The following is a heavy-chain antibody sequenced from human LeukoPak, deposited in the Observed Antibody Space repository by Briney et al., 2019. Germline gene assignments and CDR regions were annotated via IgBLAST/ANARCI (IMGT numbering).Heavy chain of an antibody. CDR1: GGSFSGYY. V-gene: IGHV4-34*09. Sequence: PSETLSLTCAVYGGSFSGYYWSWIRQPPGKGLEWIGYIHYSGSTYYNPSLKSRVTISVDTSKNQFSLKLSSVTAADTAVYYCARDGTTAGSWFDPWGQGTLVTVSS. D-gene: IGHD4-11*01. CDR2: IHYSGST. J-gene: IGHJ5*02. CDR3: ARDGTTAGSWFDP.